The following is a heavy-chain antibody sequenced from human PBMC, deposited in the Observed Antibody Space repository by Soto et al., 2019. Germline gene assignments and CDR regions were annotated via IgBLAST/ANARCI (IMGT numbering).Heavy chain of an antibody. CDR2: IELGGST. CDR3: AKAPMVRGVPLDFDY. J-gene: IGHJ4*02. V-gene: IGHV4-34*02. Sequence: QVQLQQWGTRLLKPSETLSLTCAVFGESFSGHYWSWIRQTPGKGLAWIGDIELGGSTNYNPSLKRRGRMAVDTTRKQFSLRLNSVIAADTAVYYCAKAPMVRGVPLDFDYWGQGTLVSVSS. CDR1: GESFSGHY. D-gene: IGHD3-10*01.